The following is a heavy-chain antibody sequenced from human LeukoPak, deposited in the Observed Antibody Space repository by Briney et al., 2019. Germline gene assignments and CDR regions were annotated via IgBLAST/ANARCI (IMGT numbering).Heavy chain of an antibody. CDR1: GVSFSGYY. Sequence: SETLSLTCAVYGVSFSGYYWSWIRQPPGKGLEWIGEINHSGSTNYNPSLKSRVTISVDTSKNQFSLKLSSVTAADTAVYYCARAYSSSSRLFDYWGQGTLVTVSS. CDR2: INHSGST. CDR3: ARAYSSSSRLFDY. V-gene: IGHV4-34*01. J-gene: IGHJ4*02. D-gene: IGHD6-6*01.